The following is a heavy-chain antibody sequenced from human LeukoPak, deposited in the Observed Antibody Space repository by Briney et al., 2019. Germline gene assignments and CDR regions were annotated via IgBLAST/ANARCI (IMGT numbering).Heavy chain of an antibody. V-gene: IGHV4-59*01. CDR3: ARGARYYYGSGTYYNGLFDY. Sequence: PSETLSLTCAVYGGSFSGDFWSWIRQSPGKGLEWIGYIYYTGSTNYNPSLKSRVTISVDTSKNQFSLKLTSVTAADTAVYYCARGARYYYGSGTYYNGLFDYWGQGTLVIVSS. CDR2: IYYTGST. D-gene: IGHD3-10*01. J-gene: IGHJ4*02. CDR1: GGSFSGDF.